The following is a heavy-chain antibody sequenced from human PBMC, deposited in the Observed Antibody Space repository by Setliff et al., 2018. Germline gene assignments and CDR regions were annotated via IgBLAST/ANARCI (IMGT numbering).Heavy chain of an antibody. J-gene: IGHJ3*02. Sequence: GGSLRLSCAASGFTFSSYWMNWVRRAPGKGLEWVANIKQDGSVKNYADSVKGRFTISRDNAKNSLYLQMNSRRAEDTAVYYCARVVSSGYIGPFDIWGQGTMVTVSS. CDR2: IKQDGSVK. V-gene: IGHV3-7*03. CDR3: ARVVSSGYIGPFDI. CDR1: GFTFSSYW. D-gene: IGHD3-22*01.